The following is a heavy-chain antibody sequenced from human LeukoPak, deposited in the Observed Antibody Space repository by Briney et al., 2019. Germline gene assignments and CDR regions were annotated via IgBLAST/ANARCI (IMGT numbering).Heavy chain of an antibody. CDR1: GYSFTNYW. J-gene: IGHJ4*02. V-gene: IGHV5-51*01. Sequence: GESLKISCKASGYSFTNYWIGWVRQMPGKGPEWMGIIHPGDSDTRYSPSLQGHVTISADNSITTTYLQWHSLKASDSAMYYCARGLTDNWDFDYWGQGTLVTVSS. CDR3: ARGLTDNWDFDY. CDR2: IHPGDSDT. D-gene: IGHD1-1*01.